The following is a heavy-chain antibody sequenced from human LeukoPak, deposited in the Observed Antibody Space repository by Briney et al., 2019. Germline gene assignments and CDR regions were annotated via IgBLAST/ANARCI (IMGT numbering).Heavy chain of an antibody. D-gene: IGHD3-22*01. J-gene: IGHJ6*02. CDR2: ISHDGNDT. CDR3: AKVMEDSAGYYGNYYYYGMDV. CDR1: GFTFSSFD. Sequence: GGSLRLSCAVSGFTFSSFDMHWVRQAPGKGLEWVAVISHDGNDTYYAGSVKGRFTVSRDHSKSTLYLQMNSLRAEDTAVYYCAKVMEDSAGYYGNYYYYGMDVWGQGTTVTVSS. V-gene: IGHV3-30*18.